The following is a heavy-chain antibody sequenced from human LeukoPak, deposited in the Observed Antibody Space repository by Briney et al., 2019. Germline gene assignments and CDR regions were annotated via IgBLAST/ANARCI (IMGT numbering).Heavy chain of an antibody. D-gene: IGHD3-22*01. Sequence: GGSLRLSCAASGFTFSSYWMNWARQAPGKGLEWVASINHNGNVNYYVDSVKGRFTISRENAKNSLYLQMNSLRAEDTAVYYCARENYYDSSGYYYFDYWGLGTLVTVSS. CDR1: GFTFSSYW. CDR2: INHNGNVN. CDR3: ARENYYDSSGYYYFDY. J-gene: IGHJ4*02. V-gene: IGHV3-7*03.